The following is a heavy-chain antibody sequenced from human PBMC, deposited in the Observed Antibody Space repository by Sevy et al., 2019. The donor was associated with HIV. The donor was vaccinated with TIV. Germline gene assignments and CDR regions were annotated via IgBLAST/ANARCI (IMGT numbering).Heavy chain of an antibody. V-gene: IGHV3-53*01. CDR2: IYSGGST. J-gene: IGHJ6*03. D-gene: IGHD3-9*01. CDR1: GFTVSSNY. CDR3: ARDGRASPDYDILTGYRRVYYMDV. Sequence: GGSLRLSCAASGFTVSSNYMSWVRQAPGKGLEWVSVIYSGGSTYYADSVKGRFTISRDNSKNTLYLQMNSLRAEDTAVYYCARDGRASPDYDILTGYRRVYYMDVWGKGTTVTVSS.